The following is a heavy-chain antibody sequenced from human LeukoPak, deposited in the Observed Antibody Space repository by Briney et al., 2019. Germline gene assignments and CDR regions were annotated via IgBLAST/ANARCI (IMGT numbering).Heavy chain of an antibody. CDR1: GGSISSYY. J-gene: IGHJ4*02. CDR2: IYTSGST. D-gene: IGHD2-2*01. Sequence: SETLSLTYTVSGGSISSYYWSWIRQPAGKGLEWIGRIYTSGSTNYNPSHKSRVTMSVDTSKNQFSLKLSSVTAADTAVSFCARNGCSSGICKTEWGQGTLVTVSS. CDR3: ARNGCSSGICKTE. V-gene: IGHV4-4*07.